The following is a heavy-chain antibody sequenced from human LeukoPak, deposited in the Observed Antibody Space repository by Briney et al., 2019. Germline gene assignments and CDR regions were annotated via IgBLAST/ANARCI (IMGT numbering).Heavy chain of an antibody. D-gene: IGHD1-26*01. CDR1: GFTFSSSS. V-gene: IGHV3-23*01. CDR3: ARAGAPYNWFDP. CDR2: ISGSSMST. J-gene: IGHJ5*02. Sequence: PGGSLRLSCAASGFTFSSSSMSWVRQAPGKGLEWISVISGSSMSTYYADSVKGRFTVSRDNSKNTLYLQMNSLRAEDTAVYYCARAGAPYNWFDPWGQGTLVTVSS.